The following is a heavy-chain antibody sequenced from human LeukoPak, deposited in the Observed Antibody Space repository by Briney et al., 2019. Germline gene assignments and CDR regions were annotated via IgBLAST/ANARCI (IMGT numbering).Heavy chain of an antibody. V-gene: IGHV1-69*05. CDR1: GGTFRSYG. J-gene: IGHJ6*03. CDR2: IIPFFGTA. D-gene: IGHD6-19*01. CDR3: ARGGPYRSGWPEDYYFYYMDV. Sequence: SVEVSCKASGGTFRSYGISWVRQAPGQGLEWMGGIIPFFGTANYAQNFQGRVTITTDESTSTAYMEVSSLRSEDTGVYYCARGGPYRSGWPEDYYFYYMDVWGKGTTVTVSS.